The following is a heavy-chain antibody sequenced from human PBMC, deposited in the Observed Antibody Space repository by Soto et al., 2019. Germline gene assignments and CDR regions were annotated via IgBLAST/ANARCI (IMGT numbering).Heavy chain of an antibody. J-gene: IGHJ1*01. CDR3: AKDKVVTARGLEYFQH. Sequence: GGSLRLSCAASGFTFSSYAMSWVRQAPGKGLEWVSAISGSGGSTYYADSVKGRFTISRDNSKNTLYLQMNSLRAEDTAVYYCAKDKVVTARGLEYFQHWGQGTLVTVSS. CDR1: GFTFSSYA. CDR2: ISGSGGST. V-gene: IGHV3-23*01. D-gene: IGHD2-15*01.